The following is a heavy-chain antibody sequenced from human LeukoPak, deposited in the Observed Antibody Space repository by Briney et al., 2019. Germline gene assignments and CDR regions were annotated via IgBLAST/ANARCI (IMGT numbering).Heavy chain of an antibody. CDR3: ARRGIAAADYYCDY. J-gene: IGHJ4*02. D-gene: IGHD6-13*01. V-gene: IGHV4-59*08. CDR2: IYYSGST. CDR1: GGSISSYY. Sequence: SETLSLTCTVSGGSISSYYWSWIRQPPGKGLEWIGYIYYSGSTNYNPSLKSRVTISVDTSKDQFSLKLSSVTAADTAVYYCARRGIAAADYYCDYWGQGTLVTVSS.